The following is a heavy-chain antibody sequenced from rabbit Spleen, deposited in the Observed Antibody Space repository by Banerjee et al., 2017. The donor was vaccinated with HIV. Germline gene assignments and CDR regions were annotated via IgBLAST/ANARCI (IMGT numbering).Heavy chain of an antibody. J-gene: IGHJ4*01. CDR3: ARDLAGVIGWNRNL. CDR2: IYPITETT. D-gene: IGHD4-1*01. CDR1: GFTISGYW. V-gene: IGHV1S7*01. Sequence: QLEESGGRLVQPGGSLTLSCKAFGFTISGYWMNWVRQAPGKGLEWIGIIYPITETTYYANWVNGRFTISSDNAQNTVDLQMNSLTAADTATYFCARDLAGVIGWNRNLWGPGTLVPVS.